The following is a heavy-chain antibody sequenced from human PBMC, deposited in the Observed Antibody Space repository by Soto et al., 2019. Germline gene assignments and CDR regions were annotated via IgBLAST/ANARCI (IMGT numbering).Heavy chain of an antibody. V-gene: IGHV1-18*01. Sequence: QVQLVQSGAEVEKPGASVKVSCKASGYNFATYGISWVRQAPGQGLEWMGWINPANGNTNYAQKFRARTTLTSDTSTITVYMDLRSLRSDDAAVYFCARTPILPERGLDSWGQGTLVSVSS. D-gene: IGHD3-9*01. CDR3: ARTPILPERGLDS. CDR2: INPANGNT. J-gene: IGHJ4*02. CDR1: GYNFATYG.